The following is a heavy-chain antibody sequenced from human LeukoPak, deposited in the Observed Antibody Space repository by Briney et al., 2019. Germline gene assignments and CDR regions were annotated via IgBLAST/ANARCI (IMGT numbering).Heavy chain of an antibody. D-gene: IGHD3-22*01. Sequence: SETLSLTCTISGGSISSYYWSWIRQPPGKALEWIGYIYYSGSTNYNPSLKSRVTISVDTSKNQFSLKLSSVTAADTAVYYCARIEGAYYDSSGYSDYFDYWGQGTLVTVSS. J-gene: IGHJ4*02. CDR3: ARIEGAYYDSSGYSDYFDY. CDR1: GGSISSYY. V-gene: IGHV4-59*01. CDR2: IYYSGST.